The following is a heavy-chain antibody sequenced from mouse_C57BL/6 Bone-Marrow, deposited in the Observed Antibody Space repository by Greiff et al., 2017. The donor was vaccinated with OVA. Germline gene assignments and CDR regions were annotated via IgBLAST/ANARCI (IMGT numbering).Heavy chain of an antibody. J-gene: IGHJ2*01. CDR1: GYSFTSYY. V-gene: IGHV1-66*01. CDR2: IYPGSGNT. D-gene: IGHD1-1*01. Sequence: QVQLQQPGAELVKPGASVKISCKASGYSFTSYYIHWVKQRPGQGLEWIGWIYPGSGNTKYNEKFKGKATLTADTSSSTAYMQLSSLTSEDSAVYYCARSGYCGSSYYFDYWGQGTTLTVSS. CDR3: ARSGYCGSSYYFDY.